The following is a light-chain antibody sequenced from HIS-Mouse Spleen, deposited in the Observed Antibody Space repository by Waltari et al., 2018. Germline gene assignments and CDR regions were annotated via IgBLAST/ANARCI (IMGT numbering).Light chain of an antibody. J-gene: IGLJ1*01. Sequence: QSALTQPPSASGSPGQSVTISCTGPSSDVGGSNYVSWYQQHPGKAPKLMIYEVSKRPSGVPDRFSGSKSGNTASLTVSGLQAEDEADYYCSSYAGSNNSLYVFGTGTKVTVL. CDR1: SSDVGGSNY. V-gene: IGLV2-8*01. CDR2: EVS. CDR3: SSYAGSNNSLYV.